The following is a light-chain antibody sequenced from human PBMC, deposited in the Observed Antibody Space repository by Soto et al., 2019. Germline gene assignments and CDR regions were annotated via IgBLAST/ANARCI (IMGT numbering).Light chain of an antibody. V-gene: IGLV2-14*01. CDR3: SSYTSSNTV. CDR2: EVS. J-gene: IGLJ2*01. CDR1: SSDVAGYNY. Sequence: QSALTQPASVSGSPGQSVTISCTGTSSDVAGYNYVSWYQQHPGKAPKLMIYEVSNRPSGVSNRFSGSKSGNTASLTISGLQAEDEADYYCSSYTSSNTVFGGGTKLTVL.